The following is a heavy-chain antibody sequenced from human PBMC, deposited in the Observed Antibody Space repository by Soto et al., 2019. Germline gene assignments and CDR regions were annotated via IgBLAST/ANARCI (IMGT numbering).Heavy chain of an antibody. CDR2: INSDGSST. J-gene: IGHJ6*02. Sequence: TGGSLRLSCAASGFTFSSYWMHWVRQAPGKGLVWVSRINSDGSSTSYADSVKGRFTISRDNAKNTLYLQMNSLRAEDTAVYYCKGGGFTAGYYYYGMDVWGQGTTVTVSS. CDR1: GFTFSSYW. D-gene: IGHD3-16*01. V-gene: IGHV3-74*01. CDR3: KGGGFTAGYYYYGMDV.